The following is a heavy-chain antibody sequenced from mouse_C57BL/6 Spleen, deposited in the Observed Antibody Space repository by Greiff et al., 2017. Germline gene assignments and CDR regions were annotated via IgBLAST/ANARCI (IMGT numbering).Heavy chain of an antibody. D-gene: IGHD4-1*02. V-gene: IGHV5-17*01. CDR2: ISSGSSTI. J-gene: IGHJ4*01. Sequence: EVMLVESGGGLVKPGGSLKLSCAASGFTFSDYGMHWVRQAPEKGLEWVAYISSGSSTIYYADTVKGRFTISRDNAKNTLFLQMTRLRSEDTAMYYCASTGHYYAMDYWGQGTSVTVSS. CDR1: GFTFSDYG. CDR3: ASTGHYYAMDY.